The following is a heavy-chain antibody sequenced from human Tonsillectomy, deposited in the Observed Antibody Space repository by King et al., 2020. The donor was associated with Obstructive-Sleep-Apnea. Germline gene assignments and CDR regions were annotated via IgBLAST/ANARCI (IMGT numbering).Heavy chain of an antibody. CDR3: AKSPYNYDSSGTFDY. Sequence: VQLVESGGGLVQPGRSLRLSCAASGFTFDDYAMHWVRQAPGKGLEWVSGVNWNSDYIGYADSVKGRLTISRDNANNSLYIQMNNLRPEDTALYYCAKSPYNYDSSGTFDYWGQGTLVTVSS. D-gene: IGHD3-22*01. CDR2: VNWNSDYI. V-gene: IGHV3-9*01. J-gene: IGHJ4*02. CDR1: GFTFDDYA.